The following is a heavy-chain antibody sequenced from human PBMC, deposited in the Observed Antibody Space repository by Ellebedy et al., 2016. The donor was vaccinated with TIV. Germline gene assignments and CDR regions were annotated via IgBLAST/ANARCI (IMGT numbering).Heavy chain of an antibody. CDR3: ARGPRWDSSLYYYGMDV. Sequence: GESLKISCAASGFTFSNYWMRWVRQAPGKGLEWVANIKQDGSEKYYVDSVKGRFTISRDNAKTSLYLQMNSLRAEDTAVYYCARGPRWDSSLYYYGMDVWGQGTTVTVSS. CDR2: IKQDGSEK. CDR1: GFTFSNYW. D-gene: IGHD3-22*01. V-gene: IGHV3-7*03. J-gene: IGHJ6*02.